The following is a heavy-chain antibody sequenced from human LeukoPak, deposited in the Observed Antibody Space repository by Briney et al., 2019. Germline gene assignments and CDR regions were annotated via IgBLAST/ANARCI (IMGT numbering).Heavy chain of an antibody. CDR1: GFTFSSYW. Sequence: GGSLRLSCAASGFTFSSYWMSWVRQAPGKGLEWVSSISSSSSYIYYADSVKGRFTISRDNAKNSLYLQMNSLRAEDTAVYYCARDGLDDAFDIWGQGTMVTVSS. J-gene: IGHJ3*02. V-gene: IGHV3-21*01. CDR2: ISSSSSYI. CDR3: ARDGLDDAFDI.